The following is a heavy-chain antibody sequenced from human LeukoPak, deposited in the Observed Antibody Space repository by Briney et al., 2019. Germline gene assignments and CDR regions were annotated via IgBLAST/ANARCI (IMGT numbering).Heavy chain of an antibody. J-gene: IGHJ4*02. CDR1: GLTFSSYA. CDR2: ISGSGDNT. CDR3: AKLNLRPGDY. V-gene: IGHV3-23*01. D-gene: IGHD5/OR15-5a*01. Sequence: GGSLRLSCAASGLTFSSYAMSWVRQAPGKGLEWVSGISGSGDNTNYADSVGGRFTISRDSSKSTLYLQMNSLRAEDTAVYYCAKLNLRPGDYWGQGTLVTASS.